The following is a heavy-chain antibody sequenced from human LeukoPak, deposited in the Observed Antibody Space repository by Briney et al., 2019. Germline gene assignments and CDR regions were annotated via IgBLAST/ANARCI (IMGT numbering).Heavy chain of an antibody. CDR1: GFTFSSYA. D-gene: IGHD1-1*01. Sequence: GGSLRLSCAASGFTFSSYAMSWVRQAPGKVLEWVSAISNSGGSTYYADSVKGRFTISRDNSKNTLYLQMNSLRAEDTAVYYCAKGNWRYFDYWGQGTLVTVSS. J-gene: IGHJ4*02. CDR2: ISNSGGST. CDR3: AKGNWRYFDY. V-gene: IGHV3-23*01.